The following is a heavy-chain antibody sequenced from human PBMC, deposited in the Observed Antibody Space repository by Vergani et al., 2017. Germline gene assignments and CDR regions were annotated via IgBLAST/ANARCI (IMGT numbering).Heavy chain of an antibody. J-gene: IGHJ4*02. CDR1: GFTFSSYS. V-gene: IGHV3-21*01. Sequence: EVQLVESGGGLVKPGGSLRLSCAASGFTFSSYSMNWVRQAPGKGLEWVSSISSSSSYIYYADSVKGRFTISRDNAKNSLYLQMNRLRAEDTAVYYCARAAHIVRLKTGGFDYWGQGTLVTVSS. D-gene: IGHD3-10*01. CDR2: ISSSSSYI. CDR3: ARAAHIVRLKTGGFDY.